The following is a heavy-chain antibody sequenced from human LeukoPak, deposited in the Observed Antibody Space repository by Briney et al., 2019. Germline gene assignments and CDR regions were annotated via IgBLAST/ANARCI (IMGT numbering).Heavy chain of an antibody. J-gene: IGHJ4*02. V-gene: IGHV3-48*02. CDR1: GFTFSFYN. CDR2: ISRDSITT. Sequence: GGSLSLSCAASGFTFSFYNMNWVRQAPGKGLEWVSYISRDSITTYYADSVKGRFTISRDNAKNSLYLQMNSLRDEDTAVYFCARDPLDYWGQGTLVTVSS. CDR3: ARDPLDY.